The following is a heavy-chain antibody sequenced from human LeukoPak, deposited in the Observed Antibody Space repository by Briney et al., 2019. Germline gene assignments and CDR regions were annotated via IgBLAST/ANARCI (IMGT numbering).Heavy chain of an antibody. J-gene: IGHJ6*03. D-gene: IGHD4-17*01. CDR1: GYTFTGYY. V-gene: IGHV1-2*06. CDR3: ARHKGSTVTDDYYMDV. CDR2: INPNSGGT. Sequence: ASVKVSCKASGYTFTGYYMHWVRQAPGQGLEWMGRINPNSGGTNYAQKFQGRVTMTRDTSISTAYMELSSLRSEDTALYYCARHKGSTVTDDYYMDVWGKGTTVTVSS.